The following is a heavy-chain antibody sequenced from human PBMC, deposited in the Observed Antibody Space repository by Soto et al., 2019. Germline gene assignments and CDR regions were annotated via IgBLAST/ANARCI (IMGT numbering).Heavy chain of an antibody. D-gene: IGHD2-21*02. CDR3: ARGGWRLIDY. CDR2: IYYSGST. V-gene: IGHV4-59*08. J-gene: IGHJ4*02. CDR1: GGSISNYY. Sequence: QVQLQESGPGLVKPSETLSLTCTVSGGSISNYYWSWIRQPPGKGLEWIAYIYYSGSTNNNPSLKSRVTISVDTSRNQFSLKLSSVTAADTAVYYCARGGWRLIDYWGQGTLVTVSS.